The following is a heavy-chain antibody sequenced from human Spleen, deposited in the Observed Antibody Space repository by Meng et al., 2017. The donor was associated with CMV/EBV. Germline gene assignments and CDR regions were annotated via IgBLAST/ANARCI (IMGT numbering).Heavy chain of an antibody. CDR2: IKQDGSEK. D-gene: IGHD3-3*01. CDR3: ARAGITIFGVVITPVDY. J-gene: IGHJ4*02. Sequence: GGSLRLSCAASGFTFSSYWMSWVRQAPGKGLEWVANIKQDGSEKYYVDSVKGRFTISRDNAKNSLYLQMNSLRAEDTAVYYCARAGITIFGVVITPVDYWGQGTLVTVSS. V-gene: IGHV3-7*01. CDR1: GFTFSSYW.